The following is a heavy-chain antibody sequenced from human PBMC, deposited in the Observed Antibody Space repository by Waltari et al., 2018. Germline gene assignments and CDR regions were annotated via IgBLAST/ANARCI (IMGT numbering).Heavy chain of an antibody. Sequence: QVQLVESGGGVVQPGGSLRLSCAASGFTLSSNGLHWVRQAPGKGLEWVAFIRYDGSNKYYADSVKGRFTISRDNSKNTLYLQMNSLRAEDTAVYYCAKAVTTTGGWGQGTLVTVSS. CDR3: AKAVTTTGG. D-gene: IGHD4-17*01. CDR2: IRYDGSNK. CDR1: GFTLSSNG. V-gene: IGHV3-30*02. J-gene: IGHJ4*02.